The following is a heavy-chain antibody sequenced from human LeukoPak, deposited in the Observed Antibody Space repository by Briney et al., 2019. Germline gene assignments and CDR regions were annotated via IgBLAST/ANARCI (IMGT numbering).Heavy chain of an antibody. Sequence: PSETLSLTCAVYGGSFSGYYWSWIRQPPGKGLEWIGEINHSGSTNYNPSLKSRVTISVDTSKNQFSLKLSSVTAADTAVYYCARLPRFTMVRGVIDYWGQGTLVTVSS. CDR1: GGSFSGYY. J-gene: IGHJ4*02. D-gene: IGHD3-10*01. V-gene: IGHV4-34*01. CDR3: ARLPRFTMVRGVIDY. CDR2: INHSGST.